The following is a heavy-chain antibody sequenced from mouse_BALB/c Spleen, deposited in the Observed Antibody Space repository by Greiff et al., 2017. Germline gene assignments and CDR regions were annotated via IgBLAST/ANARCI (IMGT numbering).Heavy chain of an antibody. CDR1: GDSITSGY. Sequence: EVQLQESGPSLVKPSQTLSLTCSVTGDSITSGYWNWIRKFPGNKLEYMGYISYSGSTYYNPSLKSRISITRDTSKNQYYLQLNSVTTEDTATYYCARWLYYGNFHWYFDVWGAGTTVTVSS. D-gene: IGHD2-1*01. J-gene: IGHJ1*01. V-gene: IGHV3-8*02. CDR2: ISYSGST. CDR3: ARWLYYGNFHWYFDV.